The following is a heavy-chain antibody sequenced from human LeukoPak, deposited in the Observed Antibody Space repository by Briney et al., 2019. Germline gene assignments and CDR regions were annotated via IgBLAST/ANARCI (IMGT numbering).Heavy chain of an antibody. Sequence: SETLSLTCAVYGGSFSDYYWSWIRQPPGKGLEWVGEINHSGSANYNPSLKSRVTISVDTSKNQFSLRLSSVTAADTAVYYCARPLVGATRGFDYWGQGTLVTVSS. J-gene: IGHJ4*02. V-gene: IGHV4-34*01. CDR3: ARPLVGATRGFDY. CDR1: GGSFSDYY. CDR2: INHSGSA. D-gene: IGHD1-26*01.